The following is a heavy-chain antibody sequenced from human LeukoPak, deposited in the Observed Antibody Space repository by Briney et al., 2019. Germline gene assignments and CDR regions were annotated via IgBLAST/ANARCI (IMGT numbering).Heavy chain of an antibody. D-gene: IGHD6-19*01. V-gene: IGHV5-51*01. CDR3: ARHGGSSGGGWYLAY. CDR2: IYPGDSDT. Sequence: GESLKISCKGSGYSFTSYWIGWVRQMPGKGLEWMGIIYPGDSDTRYSPSFQGQVTISADKSISTAYLQWSSLKASDTAMYYCARHGGSSGGGWYLAYWGQGTLVTVSS. J-gene: IGHJ4*02. CDR1: GYSFTSYW.